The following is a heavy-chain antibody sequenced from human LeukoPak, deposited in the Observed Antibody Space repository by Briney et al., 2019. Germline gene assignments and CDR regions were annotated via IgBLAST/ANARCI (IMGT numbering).Heavy chain of an antibody. CDR3: ARLEGCSGGSCYYFDY. V-gene: IGHV4-59*01. D-gene: IGHD2-15*01. Sequence: PSETLSLTCTVSGGSISSYYWSWIRQPPGKGLEWIGYIYYSGSTNYNPSLKSRVTISVDTSKNQFSLKLSSVTAADTAVYYCARLEGCSGGSCYYFDYWGQGTLVTVSS. J-gene: IGHJ4*02. CDR2: IYYSGST. CDR1: GGSISSYY.